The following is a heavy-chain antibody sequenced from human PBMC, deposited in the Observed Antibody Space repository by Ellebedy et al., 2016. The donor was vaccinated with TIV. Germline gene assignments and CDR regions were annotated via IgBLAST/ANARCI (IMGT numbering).Heavy chain of an antibody. CDR2: IYYSGST. V-gene: IGHV4-31*03. D-gene: IGHD3-22*01. CDR3: ARDKTDSSGHAAFDI. CDR1: GGSINSGGYY. Sequence: LRLXCTVSGGSINSGGYYWSWIRQLPGKGLEWIGYIYYSGSTYYNPSLKSRVTISVDTSKNQFSLKLSSVTAADTAVYYCARDKTDSSGHAAFDIWGQGTMVTVSS. J-gene: IGHJ3*02.